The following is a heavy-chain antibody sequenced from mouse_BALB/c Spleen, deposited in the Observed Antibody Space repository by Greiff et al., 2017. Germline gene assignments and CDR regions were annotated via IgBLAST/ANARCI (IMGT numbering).Heavy chain of an antibody. CDR3: AREDGNYGGAMDD. D-gene: IGHD2-1*01. J-gene: IGHJ4*01. CDR2: INPYNDGT. CDR1: GYTFTSYV. V-gene: IGHV1-14*01. Sequence: VQLKESGPELVKPGASVKMSCKASGYTFTSYVMHWVKQKPGQGLEWIGYINPYNDGTKYNEKFKGKATLTSDKSSSTAYMELSSLTSEDSAVDYCAREDGNYGGAMDDWGQGTSVTVSS.